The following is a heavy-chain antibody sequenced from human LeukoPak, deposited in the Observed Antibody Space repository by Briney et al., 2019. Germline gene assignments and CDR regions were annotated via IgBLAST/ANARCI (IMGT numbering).Heavy chain of an antibody. J-gene: IGHJ6*03. D-gene: IGHD3-10*01. V-gene: IGHV4-4*02. CDR2: IYHSGST. CDR1: GGSISSSDW. CDR3: ARALYFGSGSPYYYMDV. Sequence: SETLSLTCAVSGGSISSSDWWSWVRQPPGKGLEWIGEIYHSGSTNYNPSLKSRVTISVDKSKNQFSLKLSSVTAADTAVYYCARALYFGSGSPYYYMDVWGKGTTVIISS.